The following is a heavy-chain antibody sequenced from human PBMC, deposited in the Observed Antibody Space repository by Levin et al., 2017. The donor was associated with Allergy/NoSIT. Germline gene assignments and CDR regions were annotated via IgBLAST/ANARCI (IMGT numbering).Heavy chain of an antibody. CDR2: ISYDGSNK. CDR1: GFTFSSYA. J-gene: IGHJ4*02. D-gene: IGHD6-13*01. V-gene: IGHV3-30*04. CDR3: ASGEDSSSFDY. Sequence: PGGSLRLSCAASGFTFSSYAMHWVRQAPGKGLEWVAVISYDGSNKYYADSVKGRFTISRDNSKNTLYLQMNSLRAEDTAVYYCASGEDSSSFDYWGQGTLVTVSS.